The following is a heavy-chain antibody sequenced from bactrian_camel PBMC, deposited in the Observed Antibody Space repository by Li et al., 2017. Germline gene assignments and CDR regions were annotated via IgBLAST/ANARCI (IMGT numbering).Heavy chain of an antibody. V-gene: IGHV3S31*01. CDR1: GYTANGDC. D-gene: IGHD7*01. CDR3: AAEEGGGGIWWYTSSSYKL. CDR2: IYGDADRT. J-gene: IGHJ4*01. Sequence: VQLVESGGGSVQAGGSLTLACTVSGYTANGDCMAWFRQVPPNEREGLATIYGDADRTDYADSAQGRFTISRDHAKDILYLQVNSLKPEDTAMYYCAAEEGGGGIWWYTSSSYKLWGQGTQV.